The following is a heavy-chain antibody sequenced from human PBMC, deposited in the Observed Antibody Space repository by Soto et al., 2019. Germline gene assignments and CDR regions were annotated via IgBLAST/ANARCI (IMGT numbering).Heavy chain of an antibody. J-gene: IGHJ1*01. CDR2: ISYDGSNK. Sequence: GGALRLSCAASGFTFSSYAMHWVRQAPGKGLEWVAVISYDGSNKYYADSVKGRFTISRDSSKNTLYLQMNSLRAEDTAVYYCAKDRIPPRPSTGSDGLFQPWGQGPLVTVSP. D-gene: IGHD5-12*01. V-gene: IGHV3-30-3*01. CDR1: GFTFSSYA. CDR3: AKDRIPPRPSTGSDGLFQP.